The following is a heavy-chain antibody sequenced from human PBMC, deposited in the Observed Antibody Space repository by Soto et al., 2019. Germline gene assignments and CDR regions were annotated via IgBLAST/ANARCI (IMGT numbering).Heavy chain of an antibody. D-gene: IGHD6-19*01. Sequence: QVHLLESGGGVAQPGRSLRLSCVGSGFTFSNFGIHWVRQAPGKGLEWLAVVSYDEVNKFYADSVRGRFTISRDNSKDTVYLQINSLRRDDTAMYFCAKVMTEYSGVAIDHWGQGTLVTVSS. CDR2: VSYDEVNK. CDR1: GFTFSNFG. V-gene: IGHV3-30*18. J-gene: IGHJ4*02. CDR3: AKVMTEYSGVAIDH.